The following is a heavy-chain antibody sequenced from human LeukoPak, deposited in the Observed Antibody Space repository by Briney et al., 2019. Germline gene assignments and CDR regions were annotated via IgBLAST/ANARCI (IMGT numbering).Heavy chain of an antibody. J-gene: IGHJ1*01. Sequence: AGGSLRLSCAASGFTFSSYEMNWVRQAPGKGLEWVSYISSSGSTIYYADSVKGRFTISRDNAKNSLYLQMNSLRAEDTAVYYCAKDQGIQLWLKYFQHWGQGTLVTVSS. CDR3: AKDQGIQLWLKYFQH. V-gene: IGHV3-48*03. D-gene: IGHD5-18*01. CDR1: GFTFSSYE. CDR2: ISSSGSTI.